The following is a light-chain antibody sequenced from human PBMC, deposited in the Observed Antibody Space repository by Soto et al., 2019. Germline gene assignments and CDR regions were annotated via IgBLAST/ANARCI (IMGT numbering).Light chain of an antibody. CDR3: QQRRNYPPT. CDR2: DAS. CDR1: QTVSSY. J-gene: IGKJ4*01. V-gene: IGKV3-11*01. Sequence: DILLTQSPSTLSLSPGDRATLTCRASQTVSSYLAWYQQKPGQAPTLLIYDASNRATGIPSRFSGSGSGTDFTLTISSLEPDDFAVYYCQQRRNYPPTFGAGTKVEIK.